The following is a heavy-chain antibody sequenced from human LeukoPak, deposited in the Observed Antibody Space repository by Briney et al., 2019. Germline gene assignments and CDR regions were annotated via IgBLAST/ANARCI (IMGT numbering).Heavy chain of an antibody. CDR2: IGYDGTDK. J-gene: IGHJ4*02. D-gene: IGHD6-13*01. CDR3: ARDLTYNSWYYFDS. V-gene: IGHV3-30*02. CDR1: GFTFSYYG. Sequence: GGSLRLSCAASGFTFSYYGMHWVRQAPGKGLEWVTFIGYDGTDKYYADSVKGRFTISRDNSKNTLSLHMNSLRAEDAAVYYCARDLTYNSWYYFDSWGQGTLVTVSS.